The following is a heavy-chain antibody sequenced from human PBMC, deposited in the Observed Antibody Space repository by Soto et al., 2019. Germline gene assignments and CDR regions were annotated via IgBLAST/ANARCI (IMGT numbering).Heavy chain of an antibody. V-gene: IGHV4-30-4*01. CDR2: IYYSGST. Sequence: QVQLQESGPGLVKPSQTLSLTCTVSGGSISSGDYYWSWNRQPPGKGLEWIGYIYYSGSTYYNPSLKSRXXIXVAXSKNQFSLKLSSVTAADTAVYYCAKATVGYSNFDYWGQGTLVTVSS. CDR3: AKATVGYSNFDY. D-gene: IGHD1-26*01. J-gene: IGHJ4*02. CDR1: GGSISSGDYY.